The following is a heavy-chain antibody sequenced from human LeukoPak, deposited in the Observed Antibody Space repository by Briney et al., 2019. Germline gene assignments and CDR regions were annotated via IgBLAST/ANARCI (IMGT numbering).Heavy chain of an antibody. CDR2: IYYSGST. CDR1: SGSISSYY. D-gene: IGHD3-10*01. J-gene: IGHJ5*02. CDR3: ARGGYYGSGNDFRFDP. V-gene: IGHV4-59*01. Sequence: SETLSLTCTVSSGSISSYYWSWIRQPPGKGLEWIGYIYYSGSTNYKPSLKSRVTISVDTSKNQFSLKLSSVTAADTAVYYCARGGYYGSGNDFRFDPWGQGTLVTVSS.